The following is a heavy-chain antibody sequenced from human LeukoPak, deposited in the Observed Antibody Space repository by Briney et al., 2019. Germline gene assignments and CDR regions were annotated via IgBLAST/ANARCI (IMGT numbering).Heavy chain of an antibody. CDR2: IKCDGSEK. J-gene: IGHJ4*02. CDR3: VRGRWCGITMIVVVNFDY. V-gene: IGHV3-7*03. D-gene: IGHD3-22*01. CDR1: GFTFSSSW. Sequence: PGGSLRLSCAASGFTFSSSWMHWVCQAPEKGLEWVADIKCDGSEKYYVDSVKGRLTISRDNAKNSLYLQVNSLRAEDMTVYYCVRGRWCGITMIVVVNFDYWGQGTLVTVSS.